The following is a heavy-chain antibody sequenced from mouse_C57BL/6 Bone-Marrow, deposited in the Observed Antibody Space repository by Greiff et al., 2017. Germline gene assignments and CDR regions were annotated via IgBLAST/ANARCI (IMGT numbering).Heavy chain of an antibody. CDR2: IYPRSGNT. D-gene: IGHD1-1*01. CDR1: GYTFTSYG. J-gene: IGHJ3*01. V-gene: IGHV1-81*01. CDR3: ARGRRNYYGSTWFAY. Sequence: LVESGAELARPGASVQLSCKASGYTFTSYGISWVKQRTGQGLEWIGEIYPRSGNTYYNEKFKGKATLTADKSSSTAYMELRSLTSEDSAVYFCARGRRNYYGSTWFAYWGQGTLVTVSA.